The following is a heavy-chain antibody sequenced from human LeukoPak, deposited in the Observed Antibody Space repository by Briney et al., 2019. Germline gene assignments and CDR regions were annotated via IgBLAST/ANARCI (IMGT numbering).Heavy chain of an antibody. CDR3: VRDNSGLAGVSLDL. J-gene: IGHJ4*02. CDR2: IGVRTGQT. CDR1: GYTFTAYF. V-gene: IGHV1-18*04. Sequence: ASVKASCKASGYTFTAYFMHWVRQAPGQGLEWMGWIGVRTGQTQFAQQFRDRFTMTTNTSTTTAFMELKSLRPDDTAVYYCVRDNSGLAGVSLDLWGQGTQVIVSS. D-gene: IGHD6-13*01.